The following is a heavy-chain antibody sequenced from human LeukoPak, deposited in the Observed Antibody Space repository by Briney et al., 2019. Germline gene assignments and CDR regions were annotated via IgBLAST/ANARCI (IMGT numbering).Heavy chain of an antibody. J-gene: IGHJ3*02. CDR1: GFTVSSNY. D-gene: IGHD3-9*01. CDR2: IYSGGST. V-gene: IGHV3-53*01. CDR3: ARGTVIITDAFDI. Sequence: PGGSLRLSCAASGFTVSSNYMSWVRQAPGKGLEWASVIYSGGSTYYADSVRGRFTISRDNSKNTLYLQMNSLRAEDTAVYYCARGTVIITDAFDIWGQGTMVTVSS.